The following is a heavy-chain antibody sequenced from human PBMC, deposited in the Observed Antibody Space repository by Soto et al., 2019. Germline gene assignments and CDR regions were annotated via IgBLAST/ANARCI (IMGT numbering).Heavy chain of an antibody. CDR3: TTSNDYGDWLYYYYYYGMDV. V-gene: IGHV3-15*07. CDR1: GFTFSNAW. Sequence: GGSLRLSCAASGFTFSNAWMNWVRQAPGKGLEWVGRIKSKTDGGTTDYAAPVKGRFTISRDDSKNTLYLQMNSLKTEDTAVYYCTTSNDYGDWLYYYYYYGMDVWGQGTTVTVSS. J-gene: IGHJ6*02. CDR2: IKSKTDGGTT. D-gene: IGHD4-17*01.